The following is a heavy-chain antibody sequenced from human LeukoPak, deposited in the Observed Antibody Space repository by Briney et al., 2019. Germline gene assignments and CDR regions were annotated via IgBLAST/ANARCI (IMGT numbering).Heavy chain of an antibody. V-gene: IGHV1-69*01. D-gene: IGHD2-8*01. CDR3: ARSRLIMVYAGNSGAFDI. Sequence: SVKVSCKASGGTFSSYAISWVRQAPGQGLEWMGGIIPIFGTANYAQKFQGRVTITADESTSTAYMELSSLRSEDTAVYYCARSRLIMVYAGNSGAFDIWGQGTMVTVSS. CDR1: GGTFSSYA. J-gene: IGHJ3*02. CDR2: IIPIFGTA.